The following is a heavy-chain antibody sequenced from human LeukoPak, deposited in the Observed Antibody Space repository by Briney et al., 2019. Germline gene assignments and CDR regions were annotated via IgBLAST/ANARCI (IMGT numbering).Heavy chain of an antibody. CDR2: IDTDGSRT. CDR1: GFSFSSYW. J-gene: IGHJ4*02. D-gene: IGHD3-22*01. CDR3: AKDRYYYDSSGYYSPPY. Sequence: GGSLRLSCAASGFSFSSYWMHWVRQAPGKGLMWVSRIDTDGSRTGYADYVKGRFTISRDNSKNTLYLQMNSLRAEDTAVYYCAKDRYYYDSSGYYSPPYWGQGTLVTVSS. V-gene: IGHV3-74*01.